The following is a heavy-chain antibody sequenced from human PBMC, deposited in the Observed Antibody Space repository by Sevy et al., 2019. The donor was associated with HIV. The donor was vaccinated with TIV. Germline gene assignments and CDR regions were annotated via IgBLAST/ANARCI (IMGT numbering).Heavy chain of an antibody. D-gene: IGHD1-26*01. CDR3: ARIRNSGSYYYMDV. CDR2: IYYSGST. J-gene: IGHJ6*03. Sequence: SETLSLTCTVSGGSISSYYWSWIRQPPGKGLEWIGYIYYSGSTNYNPSLKSRVTISVDTSKNQLSLKLSSVTAADTAVYYCARIRNSGSYYYMDVWGKGTTVTVSS. CDR1: GGSISSYY. V-gene: IGHV4-59*01.